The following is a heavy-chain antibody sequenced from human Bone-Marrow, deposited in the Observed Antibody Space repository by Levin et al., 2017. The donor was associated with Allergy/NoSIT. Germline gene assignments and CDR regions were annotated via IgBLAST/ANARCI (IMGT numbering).Heavy chain of an antibody. V-gene: IGHV1-8*01. CDR3: ARVSRYDFWSGYYTPHNWFDP. CDR1: GYTFTSYD. Sequence: ASVKVSCKASGYTFTSYDINWVRQATGQGLEWMGWMNPNSGNTGYAQKFQGRVTMTRNTSISTAYMELSSLRSEDTAVYYCARVSRYDFWSGYYTPHNWFDPWGQGTLVTVSS. J-gene: IGHJ5*02. CDR2: MNPNSGNT. D-gene: IGHD3-3*01.